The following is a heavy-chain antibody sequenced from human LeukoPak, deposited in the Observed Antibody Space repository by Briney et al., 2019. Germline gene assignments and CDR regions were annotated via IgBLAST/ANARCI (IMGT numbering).Heavy chain of an antibody. J-gene: IGHJ4*02. V-gene: IGHV1-2*02. D-gene: IGHD1-26*01. CDR3: ARERGSYSPVDY. CDR1: GYTFTGQY. Sequence: GASVKVSCKASGYTFTGQYMHWVRQAPGQGLEWMGWINPNSGGTNYAQKFQGRVTMTRDTSISTAYMELSRLRSDDTAVYYCARERGSYSPVDYWGPGTLVTVSS. CDR2: INPNSGGT.